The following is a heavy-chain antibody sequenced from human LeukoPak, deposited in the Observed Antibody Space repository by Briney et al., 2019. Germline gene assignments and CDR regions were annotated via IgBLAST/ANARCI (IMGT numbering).Heavy chain of an antibody. CDR3: ARGGQNFDF. J-gene: IGHJ4*02. V-gene: IGHV4-59*01. CDR2: IYYSGTT. Sequence: SETLSLTCTVSGGSISSYYWSWLRQPPGKGLEWIGYIYYSGTTNYNPSLKSRVTISVDTSKNQFSLKLSSVTAADPAVYYCARGGQNFDFWGQGTLVTVSS. D-gene: IGHD2-15*01. CDR1: GGSISSYY.